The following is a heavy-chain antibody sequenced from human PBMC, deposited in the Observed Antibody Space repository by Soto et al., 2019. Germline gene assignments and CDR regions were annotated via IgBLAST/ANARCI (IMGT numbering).Heavy chain of an antibody. V-gene: IGHV1-18*03. Sequence: ASVKVSCKASGNTFASHGFSWVRQAPGQGLEWMGWISGFNGQTNYALKFQGRVTLTTDASTSTAYMELRSLRSDDMAVYFCARVGPSGVAVVRGNWGQGTMGTVSS. D-gene: IGHD3-10*01. J-gene: IGHJ4*02. CDR2: ISGFNGQT. CDR3: ARVGPSGVAVVRGN. CDR1: GNTFASHG.